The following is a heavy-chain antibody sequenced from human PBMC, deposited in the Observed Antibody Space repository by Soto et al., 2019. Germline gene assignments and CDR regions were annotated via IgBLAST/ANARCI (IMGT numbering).Heavy chain of an antibody. D-gene: IGHD6-19*01. Sequence: QVQLVESGGGVVQPGRSLRLSCAASGFTFSDYAMHWVRQAPGKGLEWLALISYDGSNKYYADSVKGRFTISRDNSKNTLYLQMNSLAAEDTAVYYCAIDHSASGGGDGAFDIWGQGTLVTVSS. CDR1: GFTFSDYA. V-gene: IGHV3-30-3*01. CDR2: ISYDGSNK. CDR3: AIDHSASGGGDGAFDI. J-gene: IGHJ3*02.